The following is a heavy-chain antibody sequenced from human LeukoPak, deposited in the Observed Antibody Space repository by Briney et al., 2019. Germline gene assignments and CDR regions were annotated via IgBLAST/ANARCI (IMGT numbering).Heavy chain of an antibody. CDR1: GFTFSSYA. D-gene: IGHD3/OR15-3a*01. CDR2: ISYDGSNK. V-gene: IGHV3-30-3*01. CDR3: ARDWTLNY. J-gene: IGHJ4*02. Sequence: PGGSLRLSCAASGFTFSSYAMHWVRQAPGKGLEWVAVISYDGSNKYYADSVKGRFTISRDNSQNTLYLQPNSLRAEDTAVYYCARDWTLNYWGQGTLVTVSS.